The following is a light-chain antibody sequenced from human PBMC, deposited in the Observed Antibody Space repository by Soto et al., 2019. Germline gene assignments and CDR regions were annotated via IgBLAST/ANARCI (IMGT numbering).Light chain of an antibody. CDR3: QHYNNWPPYS. J-gene: IGKJ2*03. V-gene: IGKV3-15*01. CDR2: GAS. CDR1: QDVSTN. Sequence: ETVMTQSPDTLSVSPGESATLSCRASQDVSTNLAWFHHKPGQTPRLVLYGASKRATGIPARFSGRGSGRHFTLTISSLQSEDFGVYYCQHYNNWPPYSFGQGTKVEIK.